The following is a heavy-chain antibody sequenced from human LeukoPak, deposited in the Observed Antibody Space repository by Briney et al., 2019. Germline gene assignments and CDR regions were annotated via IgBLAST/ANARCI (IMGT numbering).Heavy chain of an antibody. D-gene: IGHD5-24*01. CDR3: AKDRDGYSPEY. Sequence: GGSLRLSCAASGFSFSSYAMSWVRQPPGKGLEWVSAMSGSGGNTYYADSVKGRFTMSRDNSKNTLYLQMNSLRAEDTAVYYCAKDRDGYSPEYWGQGTLVTVSS. J-gene: IGHJ4*02. CDR1: GFSFSSYA. V-gene: IGHV3-23*01. CDR2: MSGSGGNT.